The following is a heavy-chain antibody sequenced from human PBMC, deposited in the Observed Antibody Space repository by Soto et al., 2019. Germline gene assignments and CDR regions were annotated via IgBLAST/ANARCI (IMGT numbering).Heavy chain of an antibody. CDR2: IIPILGIA. D-gene: IGHD6-19*01. CDR3: ARDDRIAVAGIVY. Sequence: QVQLVQSGAEVKKPGSSVKVSCKASGGTFSSYTISWVRQAPGQGLEWMGRIIPILGIANYAQKFQGRVTITADKSTSTAYMELSSLRSEDTAVYYCARDDRIAVAGIVYWGQGTLVTVSS. V-gene: IGHV1-69*08. J-gene: IGHJ4*02. CDR1: GGTFSSYT.